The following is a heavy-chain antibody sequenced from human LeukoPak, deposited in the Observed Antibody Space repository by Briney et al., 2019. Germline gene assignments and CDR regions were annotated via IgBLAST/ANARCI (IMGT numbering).Heavy chain of an antibody. V-gene: IGHV3-74*01. Sequence: GGSLRFSCAASGFTFSSYWMHWVRQAPGKGLVWVSRINSDGSSTSYADSVKGRFTISRDNANNTLYLQMNSLRAEDTAVYYCARASCSSGFKPDYRGQGTLVTVSS. CDR3: ARASCSSGFKPDY. D-gene: IGHD6-19*01. CDR2: INSDGSST. CDR1: GFTFSSYW. J-gene: IGHJ4*02.